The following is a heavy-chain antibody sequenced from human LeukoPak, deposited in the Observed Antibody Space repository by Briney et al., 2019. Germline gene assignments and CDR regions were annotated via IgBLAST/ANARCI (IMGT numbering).Heavy chain of an antibody. CDR3: ASRDSGDYAYFDY. CDR2: IYSGGST. Sequence: GGSLRLSCAASGFSVSRKFMTWVRQAPGKGLEWVSFIYSGGSTYYAESVKGRFTIPRDTSKNTLYLQMSNLRAEDTAVFYCASRDSGDYAYFDYWGQGTLVTVSS. J-gene: IGHJ4*02. V-gene: IGHV3-53*01. D-gene: IGHD4-17*01. CDR1: GFSVSRKF.